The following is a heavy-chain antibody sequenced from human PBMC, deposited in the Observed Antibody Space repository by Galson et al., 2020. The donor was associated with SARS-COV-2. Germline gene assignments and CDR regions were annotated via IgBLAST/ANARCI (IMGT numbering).Heavy chain of an antibody. CDR3: ARDEGIRGYNYGRLYYGMDV. J-gene: IGHJ6*02. CDR2: ISTSSSYT. V-gene: IGHV3-21*01. Sequence: NSGGSLRIYCAASGFPFSTYSMNWVRLAPGKGLEWVSSISTSSSYTYYVDSVKGRFSISRDNPRNSLYLQMNSLRAEDTAVYYCARDEGIRGYNYGRLYYGMDVWGQGTTVTVSS. CDR1: GFPFSTYS. D-gene: IGHD5-18*01.